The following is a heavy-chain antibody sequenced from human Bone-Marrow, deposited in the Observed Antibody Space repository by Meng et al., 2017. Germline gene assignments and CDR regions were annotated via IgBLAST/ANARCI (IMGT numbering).Heavy chain of an antibody. CDR1: GFTFSSYG. V-gene: IGHV3-33*06. CDR2: IWYDGSNK. D-gene: IGHD3-22*01. J-gene: IGHJ4*02. Sequence: GESLKISCTASGFTFSSYGMHWVRQAPGKGLEWVAVIWYDGSNKYYADSVKGRFTISRDNSKNTLYLQMNSLRAEDTAVYYCAKIYYYDSSGYPIRDYWGQGTLVTVSS. CDR3: AKIYYYDSSGYPIRDY.